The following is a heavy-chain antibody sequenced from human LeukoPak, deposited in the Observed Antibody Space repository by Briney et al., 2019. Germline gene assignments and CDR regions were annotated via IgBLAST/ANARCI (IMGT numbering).Heavy chain of an antibody. J-gene: IGHJ4*02. Sequence: SETLSLTCTVSGYSISSGYYWGWIRQPPGKGLEWIGSIYHSGSTYYNPSLKSRVTISVDTSKNQFSLKLSSVTAADTAVYYCARGLAVAGTFDYWGQGTLVTVSS. CDR3: ARGLAVAGTFDY. D-gene: IGHD6-19*01. CDR1: GYSISSGYY. V-gene: IGHV4-38-2*02. CDR2: IYHSGST.